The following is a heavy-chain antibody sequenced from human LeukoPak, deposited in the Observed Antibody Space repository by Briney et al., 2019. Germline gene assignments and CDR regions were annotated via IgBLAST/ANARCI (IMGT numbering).Heavy chain of an antibody. CDR1: GGSISSYY. Sequence: PSETLSLTCTVSGGSISSYYWSWIRQPPGKGLEWIGYIYYSGSTNYNPSLKSRVTISVDTSKNQFSLKLSSVTAADTAVYYCARVGGGSAFDIWGQGTMVTVSS. V-gene: IGHV4-59*01. CDR2: IYYSGST. D-gene: IGHD3-16*01. J-gene: IGHJ3*02. CDR3: ARVGGGSAFDI.